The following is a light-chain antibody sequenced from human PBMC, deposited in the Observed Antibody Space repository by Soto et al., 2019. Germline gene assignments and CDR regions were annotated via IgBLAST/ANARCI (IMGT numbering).Light chain of an antibody. CDR3: QQYNSYSPLT. CDR2: MAS. J-gene: IGKJ1*01. CDR1: QTIGTW. Sequence: DIQMTQSPSTLSASVGDRVTITCRASQTIGTWLAWYQQKPGKAPKLLIYMASSLESGVPSRFSGSGSGTEFTLTISSLQPDDFATYSCQQYNSYSPLTFGQGTKVEIK. V-gene: IGKV1-5*03.